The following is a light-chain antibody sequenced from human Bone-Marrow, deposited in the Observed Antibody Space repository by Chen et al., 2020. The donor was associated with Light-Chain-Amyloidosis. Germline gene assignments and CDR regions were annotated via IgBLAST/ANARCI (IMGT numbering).Light chain of an antibody. J-gene: IGLJ2*01. CDR3: QSADSSGTYEVI. CDR1: DLPTKY. CDR2: RDT. V-gene: IGLV3-25*02. Sequence: SYELTQPPSVSVSPGQTARITCSGDDLPTKYAYWYQQKPGQAPVLVIHRDTERPSGSSERFSGSSSGTTDTLTISGVQAEEEADYHCQSADSSGTYEVIFGGGTKLTVL.